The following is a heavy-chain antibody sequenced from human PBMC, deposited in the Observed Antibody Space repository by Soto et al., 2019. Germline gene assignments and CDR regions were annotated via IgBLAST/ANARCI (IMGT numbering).Heavy chain of an antibody. Sequence: QVQLVQSGAEVKKPGSSVKVSCKASGGTFSSYAISWVRQAPGQGLEWMGGIIPIFGTANYAQKFQGIVTITADEATSTAYMELSSLRSEDTAVYYCARAPVPGYCSGGSCYSDYYYGMDVWGQGTTVTVSS. CDR2: IIPIFGTA. D-gene: IGHD2-15*01. CDR3: ARAPVPGYCSGGSCYSDYYYGMDV. V-gene: IGHV1-69*12. J-gene: IGHJ6*02. CDR1: GGTFSSYA.